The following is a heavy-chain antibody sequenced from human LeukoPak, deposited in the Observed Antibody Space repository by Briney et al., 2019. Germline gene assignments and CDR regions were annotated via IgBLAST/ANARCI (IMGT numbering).Heavy chain of an antibody. V-gene: IGHV4-59*01. CDR1: GGYISSYY. CDR2: IYYSGST. CDR3: ARDGNAFDI. J-gene: IGHJ3*02. Sequence: SETLPLTCTVSGGYISSYYWSWIRQPPGKGLEWIGYIYYSGSTNYNPSLKSRVTISVDTSKNQFSLKLSSVTAADTAVYYCARDGNAFDIWGQGTMVTVSS.